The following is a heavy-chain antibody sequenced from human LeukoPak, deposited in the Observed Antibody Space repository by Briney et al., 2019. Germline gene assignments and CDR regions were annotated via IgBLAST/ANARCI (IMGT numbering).Heavy chain of an antibody. D-gene: IGHD2/OR15-2a*01. Sequence: PSETLSLTCAVSDYSISNAYYWGWIRQPPGKGLAWIGSISHGGSTHYNASLKSRVTISLEASKNQFSLRLSSVTAADTAVYYCARQTDVPSSIGYFDFWGQGAPVTVSS. CDR1: DYSISNAYY. V-gene: IGHV4-38-2*01. J-gene: IGHJ4*02. CDR2: ISHGGST. CDR3: ARQTDVPSSIGYFDF.